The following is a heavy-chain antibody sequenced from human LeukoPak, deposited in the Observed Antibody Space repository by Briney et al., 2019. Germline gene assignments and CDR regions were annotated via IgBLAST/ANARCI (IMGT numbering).Heavy chain of an antibody. Sequence: ASVKVSCKASGYTFTGYYMHWVRQPPGQGLEWMGWINPNSGGTNYAQKFQGRVTMTRDTSISTAYMELSRLRSDDTAVYYCARGFGLYSSTALGGMDVWGQGTTVTVSS. CDR3: ARGFGLYSSTALGGMDV. J-gene: IGHJ6*02. V-gene: IGHV1-2*02. CDR1: GYTFTGYY. CDR2: INPNSGGT. D-gene: IGHD6-13*01.